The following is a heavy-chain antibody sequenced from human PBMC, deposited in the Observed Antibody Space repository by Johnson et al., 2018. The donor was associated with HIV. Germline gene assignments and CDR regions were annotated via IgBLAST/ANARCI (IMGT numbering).Heavy chain of an antibody. D-gene: IGHD2-8*01. Sequence: VQLVESGGGLIQPGGSLRLSCAASGFTVSTYYMTWVRQASGKGLELVSLLYSSGKTYYADSVKGRFTISRDNFKNTLFLQMNSRRAEDTAVYYCAKVGPANDVRGAGDAFDIWGQGTMVTVSS. CDR2: LYSSGKT. V-gene: IGHV3-66*03. CDR3: AKVGPANDVRGAGDAFDI. CDR1: GFTVSTYY. J-gene: IGHJ3*02.